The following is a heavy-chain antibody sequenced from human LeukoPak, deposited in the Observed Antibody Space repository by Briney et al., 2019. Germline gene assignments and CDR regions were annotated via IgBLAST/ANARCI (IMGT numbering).Heavy chain of an antibody. CDR3: AREESGGYFDY. Sequence: GASVTVSCKSSGYTFTNYYMHWVRQAPGQGLEWMGVSNPSGVGTNYAQKFQGRVTMTRDTSTTTVYMELSSLRSEDTAVYYCAREESGGYFDYWGQGTLVTVSS. V-gene: IGHV1-46*01. D-gene: IGHD2-8*02. CDR1: GYTFTNYY. CDR2: SNPSGVGT. J-gene: IGHJ4*02.